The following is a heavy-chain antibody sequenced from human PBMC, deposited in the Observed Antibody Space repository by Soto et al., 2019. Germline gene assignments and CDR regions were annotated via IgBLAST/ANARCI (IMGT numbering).Heavy chain of an antibody. D-gene: IGHD6-13*01. CDR3: AKDPQQLLVHLAY. V-gene: IGHV3-23*01. CDR1: EFTFSNYA. CDR2: ISDNGGTT. J-gene: IGHJ4*02. Sequence: GGSLRLSCAASEFTFSNYAMSWVRQAPGKGLEWVSSISDNGGTTYYADSVKGRFTISRDNSKNTLYLQMNSLRAEDTAVYYCAKDPQQLLVHLAYWGQGTQVTVSS.